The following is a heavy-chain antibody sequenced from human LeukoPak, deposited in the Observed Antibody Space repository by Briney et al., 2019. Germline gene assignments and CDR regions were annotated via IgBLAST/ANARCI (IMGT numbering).Heavy chain of an antibody. CDR3: VRFGVNYDMDV. V-gene: IGHV4-59*01. J-gene: IGHJ6*02. Sequence: SETLSLTCSVSGGSLSGYYWTWVRQPPGKGLEWIGQIHYSGRADYNPSLKSRITMSVDTSRNQISLKLSSVTAADTAIYYCVRFGVNYDMDVWGQGTTVTVFS. CDR2: IHYSGRA. CDR1: GGSLSGYY. D-gene: IGHD3-16*01.